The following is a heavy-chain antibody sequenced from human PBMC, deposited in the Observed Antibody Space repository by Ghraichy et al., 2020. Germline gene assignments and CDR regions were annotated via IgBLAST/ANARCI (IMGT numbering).Heavy chain of an antibody. CDR2: IYYSGST. CDR3: ARAPKYYDFWSGQNYYYYMDV. D-gene: IGHD3-3*01. CDR1: GGSISSGGYY. V-gene: IGHV4-31*03. Sequence: SETLSLTCTVSGGSISSGGYYWSWIRQHPGKGLEWIGYIYYSGSTYYNPSLKSRVTISVDTSKNQFSLKLSSVTAADTAVYYCARAPKYYDFWSGQNYYYYMDVWGKGTTVTVSS. J-gene: IGHJ6*03.